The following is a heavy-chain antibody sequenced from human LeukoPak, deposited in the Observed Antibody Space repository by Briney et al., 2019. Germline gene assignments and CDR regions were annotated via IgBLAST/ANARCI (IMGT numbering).Heavy chain of an antibody. CDR1: GFTFSSYA. CDR2: ISGSGGST. CDR3: VRDLSPTYDSSGYYSFDY. J-gene: IGHJ4*02. V-gene: IGHV3-23*01. D-gene: IGHD3-22*01. Sequence: GGSLRLSCAASGFTFSSYAMTWVRQAPGKGLEWVSAISGSGGSTYDADSVKGRFTISRDNAKNSLYLQMNSLRAEDTAVYYCVRDLSPTYDSSGYYSFDYWGQGTLVTVSS.